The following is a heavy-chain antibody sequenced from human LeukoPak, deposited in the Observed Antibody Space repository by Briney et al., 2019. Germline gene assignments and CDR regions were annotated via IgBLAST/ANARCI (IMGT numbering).Heavy chain of an antibody. Sequence: GGSLRLSCAASGFTFSSYAMSWARQAPGKGLEWVSAISGSGGSTYYADSVKGRFTISRDNSKNTLYLQMNSLRAEDTAVYYCARAPPRAPVNLRQENGDYFDYWGQGTLVTVSS. CDR2: ISGSGGST. D-gene: IGHD3-3*01. V-gene: IGHV3-23*01. J-gene: IGHJ4*02. CDR1: GFTFSSYA. CDR3: ARAPPRAPVNLRQENGDYFDY.